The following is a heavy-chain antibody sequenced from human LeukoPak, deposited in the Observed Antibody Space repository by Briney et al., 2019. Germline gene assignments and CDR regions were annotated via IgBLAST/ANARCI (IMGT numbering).Heavy chain of an antibody. CDR2: INHSGST. D-gene: IGHD3-10*01. CDR3: ARGLVLWFGEFKRPLNNWFDP. CDR1: GGSFSGYY. J-gene: IGHJ5*02. V-gene: IGHV4-34*01. Sequence: SETLSLTCAVYGGSFSGYYWSWIRQPPGKGLEWIGEINHSGSTNYNPSLKSRVTISVDTSKNQFSLKLSSVTAADTAVYYCARGLVLWFGEFKRPLNNWFDPWGQGTLVTVSS.